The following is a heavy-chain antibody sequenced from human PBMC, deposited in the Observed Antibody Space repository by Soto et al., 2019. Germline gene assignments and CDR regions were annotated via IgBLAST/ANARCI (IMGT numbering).Heavy chain of an antibody. CDR2: INHSGRT. CDR3: ERVSYCSSTSCLGSGMDV. CDR1: GGSFSGYY. J-gene: IGHJ6*02. D-gene: IGHD2-2*01. V-gene: IGHV4-34*01. Sequence: QVQLQQWGAGLLKPSETLSLTCAVYGGSFSGYYWSWIRQPPGKGLEWIGEINHSGRTNYNPSLKSRVTISVDTSKNQFSLKLSFVPAADTAVYYCERVSYCSSTSCLGSGMDVWGQGTTVTVSS.